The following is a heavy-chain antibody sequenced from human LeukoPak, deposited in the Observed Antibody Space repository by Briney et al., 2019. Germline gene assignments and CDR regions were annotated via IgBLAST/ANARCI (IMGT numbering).Heavy chain of an antibody. CDR2: IWYDGSNK. J-gene: IGHJ5*02. CDR3: ARGRLKHYDFWSGYLVP. V-gene: IGHV3-33*01. CDR1: GFTFSSYG. Sequence: GGSLRLSCAASGFTFSSYGMHWVRQAPGKGLEWVAVIWYDGSNKYYADSVKGRFTISRDNSKNTLYLQMNSLRAEDTAVYYCARGRLKHYDFWSGYLVPWGQGTLVTVSS. D-gene: IGHD3-3*01.